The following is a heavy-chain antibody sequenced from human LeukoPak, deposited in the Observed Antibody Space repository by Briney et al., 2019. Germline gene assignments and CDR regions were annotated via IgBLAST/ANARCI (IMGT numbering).Heavy chain of an antibody. Sequence: GGPLRLSCAASGFTFSSYAMSWVRQAPGKGLEWVSAISGSGGSTYYADSVKGRFTISRDNSKNTLYLQMNSLRAEDAAVYYCAKVSHSSSWYYFDYWGQGTLVTVSS. CDR1: GFTFSSYA. V-gene: IGHV3-23*01. D-gene: IGHD6-13*01. CDR2: ISGSGGST. J-gene: IGHJ4*02. CDR3: AKVSHSSSWYYFDY.